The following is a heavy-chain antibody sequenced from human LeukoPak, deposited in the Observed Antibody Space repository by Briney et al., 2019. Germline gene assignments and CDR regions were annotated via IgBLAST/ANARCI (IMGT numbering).Heavy chain of an antibody. Sequence: ASVKVSCKASGYTFTSYDINWVRQATGQGLEWKGWMNPNSGNTGYAQKFQGRVTMTRNTSTSTAYMELSSLRSEDTAVYYCARGRSGSYYAGDYWGQGTLVTVSS. D-gene: IGHD1-26*01. CDR3: ARGRSGSYYAGDY. CDR2: MNPNSGNT. V-gene: IGHV1-8*01. J-gene: IGHJ4*02. CDR1: GYTFTSYD.